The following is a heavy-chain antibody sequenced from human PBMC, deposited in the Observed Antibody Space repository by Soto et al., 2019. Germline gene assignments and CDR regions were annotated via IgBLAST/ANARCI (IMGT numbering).Heavy chain of an antibody. CDR3: ARDRVGNAFDI. D-gene: IGHD1-26*01. CDR1: GFTFSSNG. J-gene: IGHJ3*02. Sequence: SLRLSCAASGFTFSSNGMHWVRQAPGKGLEWVAIIWYDGTNKYYADSVKGRFTISRDNSKNTLYLQMNSLRAEDTAVYYCARDRVGNAFDIWGQGTMVTVSS. V-gene: IGHV3-33*01. CDR2: IWYDGTNK.